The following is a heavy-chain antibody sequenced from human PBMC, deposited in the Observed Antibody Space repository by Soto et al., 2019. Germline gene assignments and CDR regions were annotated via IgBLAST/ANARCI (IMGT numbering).Heavy chain of an antibody. CDR3: TRVNLGKLDY. CDR2: IQSKTDGGAT. CDR1: GFTLSNAW. Sequence: EVQLVESGGGLVEPGGSLRLSCAASGFTLSNAWMSWVRQAPGKGLEWVGRIQSKTDGGATVYAAPVRGRFTITRDDSKNTLDLQMSSLKTEDTAMYYCTRVNLGKLDYWGKGTLATVSS. D-gene: IGHD3-16*01. V-gene: IGHV3-15*01. J-gene: IGHJ4*02.